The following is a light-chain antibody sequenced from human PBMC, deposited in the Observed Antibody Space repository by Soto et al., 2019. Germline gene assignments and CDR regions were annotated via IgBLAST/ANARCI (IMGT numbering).Light chain of an antibody. CDR2: AAS. CDR3: QQSYSTLYT. Sequence: DIPMTQSPSSLSASVGDRVTITCRASQSISSYLNWYQQKPGKATKLLIYAASSLQSGVPSRFSGSGSGKDFTLTISSLQPEDFATYYCQQSYSTLYTFGQGTKLEIK. J-gene: IGKJ2*01. V-gene: IGKV1-39*01. CDR1: QSISSY.